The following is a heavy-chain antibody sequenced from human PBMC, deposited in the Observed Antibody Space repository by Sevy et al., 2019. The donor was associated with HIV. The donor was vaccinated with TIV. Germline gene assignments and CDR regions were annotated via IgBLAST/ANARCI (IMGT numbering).Heavy chain of an antibody. V-gene: IGHV3-21*01. CDR3: ARNLDYYASGPPDS. D-gene: IGHD3-10*01. CDR1: GFTFSYYN. CDR2: FSSGSSYI. Sequence: GGSLRLSCAASGFTFSYYNMNWVRQAPGKGLEWVSSFSSGSSYIFYVDSVKGRFTISRDNAKDSLFLQMNSLRAEDTAVYYCARNLDYYASGPPDSWGRGTLVTVSS. J-gene: IGHJ4*02.